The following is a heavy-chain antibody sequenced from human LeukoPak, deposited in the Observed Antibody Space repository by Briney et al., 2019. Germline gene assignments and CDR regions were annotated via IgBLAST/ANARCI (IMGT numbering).Heavy chain of an antibody. D-gene: IGHD3-16*02. CDR2: IIPILGIA. CDR3: ARGRYDLSFRY. Sequence: GASVTVSCKASGGTFSSYAISWVRQAPGQGLEWMGRIIPILGIANYAQKFQGRVTITADKSTSTAYMELSSLRSEDTAVYYCARGRYDLSFRYWGQGTLVTVSS. V-gene: IGHV1-69*04. J-gene: IGHJ4*02. CDR1: GGTFSSYA.